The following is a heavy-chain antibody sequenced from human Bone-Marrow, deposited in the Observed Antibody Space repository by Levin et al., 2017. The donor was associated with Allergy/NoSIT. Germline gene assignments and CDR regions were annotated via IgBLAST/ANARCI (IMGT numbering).Heavy chain of an antibody. CDR3: AKDRTASASYGMDV. CDR2: VSNDASKV. D-gene: IGHD2-21*02. Sequence: GESLKISCEASGFMFINSGMHWVRQAPGKGLEWVALVSNDASKVYYADSVKGRFTISRDNSKNTLYLQLESLRAADTAVYYCAKDRTASASYGMDVWGQGTTVTVSS. V-gene: IGHV3-30*18. CDR1: GFMFINSG. J-gene: IGHJ6*02.